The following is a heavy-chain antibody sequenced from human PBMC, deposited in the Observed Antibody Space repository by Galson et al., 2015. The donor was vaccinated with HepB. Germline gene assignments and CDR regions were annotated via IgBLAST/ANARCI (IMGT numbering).Heavy chain of an antibody. J-gene: IGHJ5*02. Sequence: SVKVSCKASGYTFTSYDINWVRQATGQGLEWMGWMNPNSGNTGYAQKFQGRVTMTRNTSISTAYMELSSLRSEDTAVYYCARGIVVVAARNGNWFDPWGQGTLVTVSP. CDR1: GYTFTSYD. CDR3: ARGIVVVAARNGNWFDP. CDR2: MNPNSGNT. V-gene: IGHV1-8*01. D-gene: IGHD2-15*01.